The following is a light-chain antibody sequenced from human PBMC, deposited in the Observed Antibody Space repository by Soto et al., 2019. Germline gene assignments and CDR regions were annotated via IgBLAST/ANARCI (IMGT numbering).Light chain of an antibody. CDR3: TSYTSTSPYV. V-gene: IGLV2-14*01. CDR1: SSDIGRYNF. Sequence: QSALTQPASMSGSPGQSITISCTGTSSDIGRYNFVSWYQHHPGKAPKLIIYEATKRPSGVSYRFSGAKFGNTASLTISGLQAEDEADYYCTSYTSTSPYVFGTGTKLTVL. CDR2: EAT. J-gene: IGLJ1*01.